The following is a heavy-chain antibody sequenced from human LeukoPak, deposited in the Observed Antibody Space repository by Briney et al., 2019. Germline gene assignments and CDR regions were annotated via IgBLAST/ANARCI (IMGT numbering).Heavy chain of an antibody. CDR3: ARGLRFLEWLLSPPWFDP. CDR2: INHSGST. CDR1: GGSFSGYY. Sequence: SETLSLTRAVYGGSFSGYYWSWIRQPPGKWLEWIGEINHSGSTNYNPSLKSRVTISVDTSKNQFSLKLSSVTAADTAVYYCARGLRFLEWLLSPPWFDPWGQGTLVTVSS. V-gene: IGHV4-34*01. J-gene: IGHJ5*02. D-gene: IGHD3-3*01.